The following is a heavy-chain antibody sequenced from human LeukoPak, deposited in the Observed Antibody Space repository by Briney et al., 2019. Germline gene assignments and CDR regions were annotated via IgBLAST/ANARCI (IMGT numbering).Heavy chain of an antibody. V-gene: IGHV3-30*04. CDR1: GFTFSSYA. D-gene: IGHD3-10*01. CDR2: ISYDGSNK. Sequence: GRSLRLSCAASGFTFSSYAMHWVRQAPGKGLEWVAVISYDGSNKYYADSVKGRFTISRDNSKNTLYLRMNSLRAEDTAVYYCARDSRLLWFGELSPPDYWGQGTLVTVSS. CDR3: ARDSRLLWFGELSPPDY. J-gene: IGHJ4*02.